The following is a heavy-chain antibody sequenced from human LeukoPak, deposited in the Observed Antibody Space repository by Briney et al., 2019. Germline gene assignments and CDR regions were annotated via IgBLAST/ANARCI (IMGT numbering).Heavy chain of an antibody. CDR3: ARDGFDWSHSY. D-gene: IGHD3-9*01. J-gene: IGHJ4*02. Sequence: SETLSLTCTVSGGSISSGGYSWSWIRQHPGKGLEWIGYIYYSGSTYYNPSLKSRVTISVDTSKNQFSLKLSSVTAADTAVYYCARDGFDWSHSYWGQGTLVTVSS. CDR1: GGSISSGGYS. V-gene: IGHV4-31*03. CDR2: IYYSGST.